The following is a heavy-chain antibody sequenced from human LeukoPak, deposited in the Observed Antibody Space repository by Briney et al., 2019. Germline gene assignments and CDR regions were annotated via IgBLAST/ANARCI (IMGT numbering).Heavy chain of an antibody. CDR3: ARRKKIGDKHTRASDI. D-gene: IGHD3-3*01. CDR2: INWNGAST. Sequence: PGGSLRLSCAASGFIFDDSGMSWVRQGPGKGLEWVSGINWNGASTAYAESVKGRFTVSRDNAKSSLYLQMNSLRAEDTALYYCARRKKIGDKHTRASDIWGQGTMVTVSS. J-gene: IGHJ3*02. CDR1: GFIFDDSG. V-gene: IGHV3-20*04.